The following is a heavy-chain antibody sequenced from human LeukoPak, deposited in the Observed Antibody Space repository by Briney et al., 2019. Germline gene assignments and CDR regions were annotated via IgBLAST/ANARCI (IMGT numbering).Heavy chain of an antibody. D-gene: IGHD3-16*01. V-gene: IGHV1-2*02. J-gene: IGHJ4*02. CDR3: ARSAVIYGYVYFDH. CDR2: IDPNRENL. Sequence: ASVKVSRKASGYTFTGCFIHYVRQAPGQGLERMGWIDPNRENLTNSETFKDRFNMTRDTSSNTVYMELSWLRPDDRAVYYCARSAVIYGYVYFDHWGQGTLVIVSS. CDR1: GYTFTGCF.